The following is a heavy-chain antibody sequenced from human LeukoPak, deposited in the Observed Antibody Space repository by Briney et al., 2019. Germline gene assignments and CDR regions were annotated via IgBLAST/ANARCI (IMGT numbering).Heavy chain of an antibody. CDR2: ISYDGSNK. V-gene: IGHV3-30-3*01. CDR1: GFTFSSYA. CDR3: ARGPVVVQRFDY. J-gene: IGHJ4*02. Sequence: GGSLRLSCAASGFTFSSYAMHWVRQAPGKGLEWVAVISYDGSNKYYADSVKGRFTISRDNSKNTLYLQMNSLRAEDTAVYHCARGPVVVQRFDYWGQGTLVTVSS. D-gene: IGHD3-22*01.